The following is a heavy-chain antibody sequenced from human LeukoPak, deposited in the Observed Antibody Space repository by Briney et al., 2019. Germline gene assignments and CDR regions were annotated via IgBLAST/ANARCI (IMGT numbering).Heavy chain of an antibody. J-gene: IGHJ4*02. CDR1: GGSISSYY. D-gene: IGHD5-18*01. V-gene: IGHV4-59*01. Sequence: SETLSLTCTVSGGSISSYYWSWIRLPPGKGLEWIGYIYYTGATYYNPSLKSRVTISLGPSKNQFSLKLSSVTAADAAVYYCARAGYSYGTGYYFDYWGQGALVTVSS. CDR2: IYYTGAT. CDR3: ARAGYSYGTGYYFDY.